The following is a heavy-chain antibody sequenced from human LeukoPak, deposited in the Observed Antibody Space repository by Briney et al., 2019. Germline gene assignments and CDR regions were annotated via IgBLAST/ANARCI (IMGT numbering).Heavy chain of an antibody. V-gene: IGHV4-59*01. CDR3: ARSNPYQLPPEDYYYYYMDV. J-gene: IGHJ6*03. CDR1: GGSISNYY. D-gene: IGHD2-2*01. CDR2: IYYSGST. Sequence: SETLSLTCTVSGGSISNYYWRLIRQPPGKGLEWIGYIYYSGSTNYNPSLKSRVTISVDTSKNQFSLKLSSVTAADTAVYYCARSNPYQLPPEDYYYYYMDVWGKGTTVTVSS.